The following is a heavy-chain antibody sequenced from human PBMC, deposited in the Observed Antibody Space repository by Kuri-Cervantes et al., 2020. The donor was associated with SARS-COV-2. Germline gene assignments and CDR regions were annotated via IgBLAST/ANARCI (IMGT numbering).Heavy chain of an antibody. D-gene: IGHD4-17*01. CDR3: ARSPGDGDYDPFDY. J-gene: IGHJ4*02. Sequence: GGSLRLSCAASGFIFSDYYMTWIRQAPGKGLEWVSNIGTSGTTKYYADSVKGRFTISRDNAKNSLYLQMSSLRAEDTAVYYCARSPGDGDYDPFDYWGQGTLVTVS. CDR1: GFIFSDYY. V-gene: IGHV3-11*04. CDR2: IGTSGTTK.